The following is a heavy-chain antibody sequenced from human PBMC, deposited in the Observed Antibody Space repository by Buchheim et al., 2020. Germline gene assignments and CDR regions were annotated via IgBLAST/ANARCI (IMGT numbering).Heavy chain of an antibody. CDR1: GGSISSYY. CDR3: ARDIDY. Sequence: QVRLQESGPGLVKPSETLSLTCTVSGGSISSYYWSWIRQPPGKGLEWIGYIYHSGSTNYIPSLKSRVTISIDTSKNQFSLKLSSVTAADTAVYYCARDIDYWGQGTL. J-gene: IGHJ4*01. CDR2: IYHSGST. V-gene: IGHV4-59*01.